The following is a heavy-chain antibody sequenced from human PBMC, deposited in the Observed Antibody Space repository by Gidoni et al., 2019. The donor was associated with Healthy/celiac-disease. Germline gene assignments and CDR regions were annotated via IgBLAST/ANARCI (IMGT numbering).Heavy chain of an antibody. J-gene: IGHJ6*04. CDR1: GYTFTSYV. D-gene: IGHD6-13*01. Sequence: QVQLVQSGAEVKKPGASVKVSCKASGYTFTSYVISWVRQAPGQGLEWMGWISAYNGNTNYAQKLQGRVTMTTDTSTSTAYMELRSLRSDDTAVYYCARGRSSSSWYGGYYYYGMDVWGKGTTVTVSS. V-gene: IGHV1-18*01. CDR3: ARGRSSSSWYGGYYYYGMDV. CDR2: ISAYNGNT.